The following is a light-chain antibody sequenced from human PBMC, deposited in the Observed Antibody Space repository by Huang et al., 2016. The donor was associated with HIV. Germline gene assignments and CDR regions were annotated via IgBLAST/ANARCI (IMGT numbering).Light chain of an antibody. CDR2: NVS. J-gene: IGKJ2*01. Sequence: DVVMTQSPLSLPVTLGQPASISCRSSQSLVYSDGNTYLNWFQQRPGQSPRRLIYNVSNRDSGVPDRVSGSGSGTDFTLKISRVESEDVGVYYCMQGSHWPYTFGQGTKLEIK. CDR3: MQGSHWPYT. CDR1: QSLVYSDGNTY. V-gene: IGKV2-30*01.